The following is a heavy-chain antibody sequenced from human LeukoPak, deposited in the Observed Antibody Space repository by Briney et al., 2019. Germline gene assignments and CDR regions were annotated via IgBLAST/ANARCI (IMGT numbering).Heavy chain of an antibody. CDR3: AIPSRRYSCSPYGMDV. Sequence: GASLRLSCAASGFTFSSYAMSWVRQAPGKGLEWVSAISGSGVSTYYADSVKGRFTISRDNSKHMLYLQMNSLKAEDTAVYYCAIPSRRYSCSPYGMDVWRQGTTVTVSS. J-gene: IGHJ6*02. D-gene: IGHD6-6*01. CDR1: GFTFSSYA. CDR2: ISGSGVST. V-gene: IGHV3-23*01.